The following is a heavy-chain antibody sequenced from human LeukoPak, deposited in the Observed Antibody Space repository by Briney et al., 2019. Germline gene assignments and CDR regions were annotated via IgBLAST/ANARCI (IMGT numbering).Heavy chain of an antibody. CDR1: GFTFSSYS. V-gene: IGHV3-48*01. D-gene: IGHD3-16*01. CDR2: ISSSSSTI. J-gene: IGHJ6*02. CDR3: AKEGGSYYDYVWGSYLPTSNYYYGMDV. Sequence: PGGSLRLSCAASGFTFSSYSMNWVRQAPGKGLEWVSYISSSSSTIYYADSVKGRFTISRDNAKNSLYLQMNSLRVEDTAVYYCAKEGGSYYDYVWGSYLPTSNYYYGMDVWGQGTTVTVSS.